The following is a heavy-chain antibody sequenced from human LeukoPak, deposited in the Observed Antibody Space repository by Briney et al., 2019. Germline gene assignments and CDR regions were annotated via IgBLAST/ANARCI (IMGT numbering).Heavy chain of an antibody. CDR3: AKAFGDYYDSSGLFVD. Sequence: GGSLRLSCAGSGFTFSSYAMTWVRQAPGTGLEWVSSISRSDGTTYYADSVKGRFTISRDNSKNTLYLQMNSLRAEDTAVYYCAKAFGDYYDSSGLFVDWGQGTLVTVSS. V-gene: IGHV3-23*01. CDR2: ISRSDGTT. D-gene: IGHD3-22*01. CDR1: GFTFSSYA. J-gene: IGHJ4*02.